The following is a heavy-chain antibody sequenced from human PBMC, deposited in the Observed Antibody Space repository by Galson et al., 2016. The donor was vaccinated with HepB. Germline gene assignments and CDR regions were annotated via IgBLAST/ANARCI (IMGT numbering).Heavy chain of an antibody. V-gene: IGHV5-10-1*01. CDR1: GYSFTTYW. CDR2: IDPSASYT. D-gene: IGHD3-10*01. CDR3: ARHYNYSYAY. Sequence: QSGAEVKKPGESLRISCKASGYSFTTYWITWVRQIPGKGLEWLGTIDPSASYTNYNPSFRGHVTISIDKSIATAYLQRSSLTASDTAIYYCARHYNYSYAYWGQGAQVTVSS. J-gene: IGHJ4*02.